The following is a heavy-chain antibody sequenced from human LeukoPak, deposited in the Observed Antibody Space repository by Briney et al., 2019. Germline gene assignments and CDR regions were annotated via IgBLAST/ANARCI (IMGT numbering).Heavy chain of an antibody. CDR3: AKDDSSPVRVEYFQH. CDR1: GFTFSSYA. CDR2: ISGSGGST. D-gene: IGHD6-13*01. Sequence: GGSLRLSCAASGFTFSSYAMSWVRQAPGKGLEWVSAISGSGGSTYYADSVKGRFTISRDNSKNTLYLQMNSLRAEDTAVYYCAKDDSSPVRVEYFQHWGQGTLVTVSS. J-gene: IGHJ1*01. V-gene: IGHV3-23*01.